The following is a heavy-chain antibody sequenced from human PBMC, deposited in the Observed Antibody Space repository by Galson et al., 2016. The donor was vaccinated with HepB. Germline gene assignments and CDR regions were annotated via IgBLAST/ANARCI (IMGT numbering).Heavy chain of an antibody. CDR2: IVPMFGIG. CDR1: GGTFRSYA. V-gene: IGHV1-69*13. J-gene: IGHJ4*02. Sequence: SVKVSCKASGGTFRSYAISWVRQAPGQGLEWMGGIVPMFGIGNYRKKFQGRVTITADASTNTAYMELSSLRSDDTAVYYGATYRGGFGETVPSYWGQGTLVTVSS. CDR3: ATYRGGFGETVPSY. D-gene: IGHD3-10*01.